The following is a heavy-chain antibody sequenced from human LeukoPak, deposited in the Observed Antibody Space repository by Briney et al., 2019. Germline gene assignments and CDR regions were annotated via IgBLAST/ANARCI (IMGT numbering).Heavy chain of an antibody. Sequence: AGGSLRLSCAASGFTFSNAWMSWVRQAPGKGLEWVGRIKSKTDGGTTDYAAPVKGRFTISRDDSKNTLYLQMNSLKTEDTAVYYCTTVVVVPAATLNDYWGQGTLVTVSS. J-gene: IGHJ4*02. CDR1: GFTFSNAW. V-gene: IGHV3-15*01. CDR3: TTVVVVPAATLNDY. D-gene: IGHD2-2*01. CDR2: IKSKTDGGTT.